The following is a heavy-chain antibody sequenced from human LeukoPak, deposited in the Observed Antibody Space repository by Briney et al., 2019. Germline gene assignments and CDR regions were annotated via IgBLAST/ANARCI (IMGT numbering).Heavy chain of an antibody. Sequence: GGSLRLSCEASGFSFDDYAIHWVRQAPGKGLEWVSLITGDGAGTYYADSVKGRFTISRDNSKNSLYLQMNGLRNEDTALYYCAKEGPIAVANYFDYWGQGTLVTVSS. V-gene: IGHV3-43*02. CDR3: AKEGPIAVANYFDY. J-gene: IGHJ4*02. D-gene: IGHD6-19*01. CDR2: ITGDGAGT. CDR1: GFSFDDYA.